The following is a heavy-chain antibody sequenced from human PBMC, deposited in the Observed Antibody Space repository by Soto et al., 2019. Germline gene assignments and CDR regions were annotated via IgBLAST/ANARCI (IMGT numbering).Heavy chain of an antibody. J-gene: IGHJ6*03. CDR3: AKDGYSSGWLEPINYYYMDV. D-gene: IGHD6-19*01. CDR2: ISYDGSNK. Sequence: GSLRLSFADSGFTFSSYCMHWVRQAPGKGLEWVAVISYDGSNKYYADSVKGRFTISRDNSKNTLYLQMNSLRAEDTAVYYCAKDGYSSGWLEPINYYYMDVWGKGT. CDR1: GFTFSSYC. V-gene: IGHV3-30*18.